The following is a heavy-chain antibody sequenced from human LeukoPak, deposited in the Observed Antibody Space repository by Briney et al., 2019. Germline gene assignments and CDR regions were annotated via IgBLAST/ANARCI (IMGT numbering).Heavy chain of an antibody. Sequence: GGSLRLSCAASGFIFNSYWMSWVRQAPGKGLEWVANIKQDGSEKYYVDSVKGRFTISRDNAKNSLYLQMNSLRAEDTAVYYCAKDQGYSSSWYVPDWGQGTLVTVSS. D-gene: IGHD6-13*01. J-gene: IGHJ4*02. CDR2: IKQDGSEK. CDR3: AKDQGYSSSWYVPD. V-gene: IGHV3-7*03. CDR1: GFIFNSYW.